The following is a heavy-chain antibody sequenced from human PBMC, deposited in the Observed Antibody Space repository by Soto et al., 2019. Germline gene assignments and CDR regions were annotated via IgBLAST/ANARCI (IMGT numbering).Heavy chain of an antibody. V-gene: IGHV1-18*01. CDR2: ISPHNGST. CDR1: DYFFSSNP. J-gene: IGHJ3*02. D-gene: IGHD7-27*01. CDR3: ARADAGARDAFDI. Sequence: QIHLVQSGAEVKKPGASVKVSCKASDYFFSSNPITWMRQAPGQGLEWMGWISPHNGSTNYAQKVQGRGTMTTDTSTSTAYMEVRSLRSDDTAVYYCARADAGARDAFDIWGQGTMVTVSS.